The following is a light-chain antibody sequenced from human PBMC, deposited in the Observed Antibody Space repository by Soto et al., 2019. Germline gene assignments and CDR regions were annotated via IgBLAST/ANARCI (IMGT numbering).Light chain of an antibody. Sequence: QSALTQPASVSASPGQSITISCIGTSSDIGGYSYVSWYQQHPGKAPKLLIRDVNYRPSGISARFSGSKSGNTASLTISGLQTEDEADYYCSSYSSRRTLLVFGGGTKVTVL. CDR2: DVN. CDR1: SSDIGGYSY. V-gene: IGLV2-14*03. CDR3: SSYSSRRTLLV. J-gene: IGLJ2*01.